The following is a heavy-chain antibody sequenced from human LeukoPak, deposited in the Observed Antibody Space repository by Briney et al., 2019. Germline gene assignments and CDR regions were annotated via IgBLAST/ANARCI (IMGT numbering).Heavy chain of an antibody. D-gene: IGHD5-24*01. CDR1: GGSISSSSYY. CDR3: ARVGGRDGYDLSYYFDY. J-gene: IGHJ4*02. CDR2: IYYSGST. V-gene: IGHV4-39*07. Sequence: SETLSLTCTVSGGSISSSSYYWGWIRQPPGKGLEWIGSIYYSGSTYYNPSLKSRVTISVDTSKNQFSLKLSSVTAADTAVYYCARVGGRDGYDLSYYFDYWGQGTLVTVSS.